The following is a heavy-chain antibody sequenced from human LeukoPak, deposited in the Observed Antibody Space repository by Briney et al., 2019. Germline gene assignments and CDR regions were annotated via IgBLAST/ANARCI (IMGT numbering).Heavy chain of an antibody. V-gene: IGHV1-46*01. Sequence: ASVKVSCKASGGTFSSYAISWVRQAPGQGLEWMGIINPSGGSTSYAQKFQGRVTMTRDTSTSTVYMELSSLRSEDTAVCYCARAGIAVSDWGQGTLVTVSS. CDR1: GGTFSSYA. CDR3: ARAGIAVSD. D-gene: IGHD6-19*01. J-gene: IGHJ4*02. CDR2: INPSGGST.